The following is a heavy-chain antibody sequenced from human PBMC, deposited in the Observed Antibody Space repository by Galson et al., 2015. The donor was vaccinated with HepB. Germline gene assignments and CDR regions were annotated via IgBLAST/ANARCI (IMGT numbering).Heavy chain of an antibody. CDR3: ARANIAEAGTGHYYMDF. J-gene: IGHJ6*03. CDR2: ISSSSSYI. D-gene: IGHD6-13*01. CDR1: GFTFSNYN. Sequence: SLRLSCAASGFTFSNYNMNWVRQAPGKGLEWVSSISSSSSYIYYADSVKGRFTISRDNAKNSLYLQMNSLRAEDTAVYYCARANIAEAGTGHYYMDFWGQGTPVTVSS. V-gene: IGHV3-21*01.